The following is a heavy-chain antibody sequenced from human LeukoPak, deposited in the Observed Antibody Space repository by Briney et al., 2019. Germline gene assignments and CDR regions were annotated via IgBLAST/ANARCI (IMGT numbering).Heavy chain of an antibody. V-gene: IGHV4-34*01. CDR3: ARVRLWFGELPRAYFDY. D-gene: IGHD3-10*01. CDR1: GGSFSGYY. CDR2: INHSGST. Sequence: PSVTLSLTCAVYGGSFSGYYWSWIRQPPGKGLECIVEINHSGSTDYNPSLKSRVSISVDTSTNRFSLKLSSVTAADTAVYYCARVRLWFGELPRAYFDYWGQGTLVTVSS. J-gene: IGHJ4*02.